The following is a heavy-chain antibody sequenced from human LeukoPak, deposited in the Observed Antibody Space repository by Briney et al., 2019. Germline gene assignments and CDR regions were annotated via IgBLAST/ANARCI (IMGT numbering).Heavy chain of an antibody. CDR2: ISWNSGSI. D-gene: IGHD6-19*01. J-gene: IGHJ4*02. CDR3: AKDTDVTGRSGWSFDY. V-gene: IGHV3-9*01. Sequence: PGGSLRLSCAASGFTFDDYAMHWVRQAPGKGLEWVSGISWNSGSIGYVDSVRGRFTISRDNAKNSLYLQMNSLRAEDTALYYCAKDTDVTGRSGWSFDYWGQGTLVTASS. CDR1: GFTFDDYA.